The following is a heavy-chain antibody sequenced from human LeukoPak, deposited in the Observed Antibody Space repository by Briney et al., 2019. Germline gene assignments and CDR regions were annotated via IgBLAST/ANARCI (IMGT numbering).Heavy chain of an antibody. CDR2: IYWNDDK. J-gene: IGHJ4*02. V-gene: IGHV2-5*01. Sequence: SGPTLVNPTQTLTLTCTFSGFSLSTSGVGVGWIRQPPGKALEWLALIYWNDDKRYSPSLKSRLTITKDTSKNQVVLTMTNMDPVDTATYYCAHTGGLWFGELLTEPTFDYWGQGTLVTVSS. CDR1: GFSLSTSGVG. D-gene: IGHD3-10*01. CDR3: AHTGGLWFGELLTEPTFDY.